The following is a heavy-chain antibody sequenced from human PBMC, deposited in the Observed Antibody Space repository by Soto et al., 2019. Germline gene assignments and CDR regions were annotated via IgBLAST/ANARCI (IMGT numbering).Heavy chain of an antibody. J-gene: IGHJ6*02. Sequence: QVQLVQSGAEVKKPGSSVKVSCKASGGTFSSYAISWVRQAPGQGLEWMGGIIPIFGTANYAQKFQGRVTITADESTSTAYMELRSQRSEDTAVYYCARGTFCISTSCYYYYGMDVWGQGTTVTVSS. V-gene: IGHV1-69*12. CDR3: ARGTFCISTSCYYYYGMDV. CDR1: GGTFSSYA. D-gene: IGHD2-2*01. CDR2: IIPIFGTA.